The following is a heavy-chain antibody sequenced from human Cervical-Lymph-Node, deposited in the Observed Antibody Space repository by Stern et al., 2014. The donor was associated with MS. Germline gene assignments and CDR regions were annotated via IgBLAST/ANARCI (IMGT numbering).Heavy chain of an antibody. CDR1: GFTFDNYA. V-gene: IGHV3-49*03. CDR3: CRDPLFDYYHSSGGPEYFQH. D-gene: IGHD3-22*01. J-gene: IGHJ1*01. Sequence: EVQLGQSGGGLVQPGRSLRLSCTASGFTFDNYAVTWFRQAPGKGLEWVGFIRSKAYGGATESAASVKGRFSISRDDSRTTAYLQMNSLKPEDTAVYYCCRDPLFDYYHSSGGPEYFQHWGQGTLVTVSS. CDR2: IRSKAYGGAT.